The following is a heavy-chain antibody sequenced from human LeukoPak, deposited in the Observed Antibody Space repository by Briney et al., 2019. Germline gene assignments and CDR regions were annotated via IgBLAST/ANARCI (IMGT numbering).Heavy chain of an antibody. D-gene: IGHD3-22*01. CDR1: GFTFSSYA. V-gene: IGHV3-23*01. J-gene: IGHJ5*02. Sequence: GGSLRLSCAASGFTFSSYAMSWVRQAPGKGLEWASAISGSGGSTYYADSVKGRFTISRDNSKNTLYLQMNSLRAEDTAVYYCAKVHSSGYYYPLSWFDPWGQGTLVTVSS. CDR3: AKVHSSGYYYPLSWFDP. CDR2: ISGSGGST.